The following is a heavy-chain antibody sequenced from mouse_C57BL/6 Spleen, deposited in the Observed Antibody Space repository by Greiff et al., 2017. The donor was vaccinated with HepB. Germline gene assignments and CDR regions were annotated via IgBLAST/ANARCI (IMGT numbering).Heavy chain of an antibody. Sequence: VQLQQSGAELVKPGASVKMSCKASGYTFTSYWITWVKQRPGQGLEWIGDIYPGSGSTNYNEKFKSKATLTVDTSSSTAYMQLSSLTSEDSAIYYCARNSDYYGSSPYFDYWGQGTTLTVSS. CDR3: ARNSDYYGSSPYFDY. V-gene: IGHV1-55*01. D-gene: IGHD1-1*01. J-gene: IGHJ2*01. CDR1: GYTFTSYW. CDR2: IYPGSGST.